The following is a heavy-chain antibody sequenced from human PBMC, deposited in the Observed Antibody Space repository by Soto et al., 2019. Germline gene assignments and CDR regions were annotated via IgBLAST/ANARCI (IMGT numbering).Heavy chain of an antibody. CDR2: INHTGGT. D-gene: IGHD3-3*01. V-gene: IGHV4-34*01. Sequence: SETLSLTCAVYGGPVNGYYWNWIRQPPGKGLEWIGEINHTGGTHYNPSLKNRVTTSVDTSKNQFSLRLSSVTAADTAIYYCATRITVFGLLIPPFDPWGQGTQVTVSS. CDR1: GGPVNGYY. J-gene: IGHJ5*02. CDR3: ATRITVFGLLIPPFDP.